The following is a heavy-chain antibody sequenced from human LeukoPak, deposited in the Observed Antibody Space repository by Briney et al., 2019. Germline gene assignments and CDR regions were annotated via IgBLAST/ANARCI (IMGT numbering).Heavy chain of an antibody. CDR3: AREGQDYGDYVGNIDY. CDR1: GFTFSSYS. J-gene: IGHJ4*02. Sequence: GGSLRLSCVASGFTFSSYSMNWVRQAPGKGLEWVSSISSSSSYIYYADSVKGRFTISRDNAKNSLYLQMNSLRAEDTAVYYCAREGQDYGDYVGNIDYWGQGTLVTVSS. CDR2: ISSSSSYI. V-gene: IGHV3-21*01. D-gene: IGHD4-17*01.